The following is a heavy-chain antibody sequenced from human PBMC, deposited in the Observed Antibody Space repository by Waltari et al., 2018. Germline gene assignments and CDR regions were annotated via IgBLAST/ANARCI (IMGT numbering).Heavy chain of an antibody. CDR3: AKDNGNVLLWFGDPWGWFDP. Sequence: EVQLLESGGGLVQPGGSLRLSCAASGFTFSSYAMSWVRQAPGTGLGWVSASSGSGGSTYDADAVKGRLTISRDNSKNTLYLQMNSLRAEDTAVYYCAKDNGNVLLWFGDPWGWFDPWGQGTLVTVSS. V-gene: IGHV3-23*01. D-gene: IGHD3-10*01. CDR2: SSGSGGST. J-gene: IGHJ5*02. CDR1: GFTFSSYA.